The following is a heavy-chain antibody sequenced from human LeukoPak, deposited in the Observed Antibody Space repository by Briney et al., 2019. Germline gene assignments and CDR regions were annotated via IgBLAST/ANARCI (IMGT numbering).Heavy chain of an antibody. CDR3: ARGRYGSGSYYNLPKYYFDY. CDR2: IYYSGST. D-gene: IGHD3-10*01. V-gene: IGHV4-59*01. J-gene: IGHJ4*02. Sequence: SETLSLTCTVSGGSISSYYWSWIRQPPGKGLEWIGYIYYSGSTNYNPSLKSRVTISADTSKNQFSLKLSSVTAADTAVYYCARGRYGSGSYYNLPKYYFDYWGQGTLVTVSS. CDR1: GGSISSYY.